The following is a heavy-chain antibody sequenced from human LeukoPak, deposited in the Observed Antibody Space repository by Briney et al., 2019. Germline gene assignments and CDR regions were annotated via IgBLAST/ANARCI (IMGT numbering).Heavy chain of an antibody. V-gene: IGHV3-23*01. D-gene: IGHD2-2*02. J-gene: IGHJ3*02. CDR1: GFTFSSYA. Sequence: QTGGSLRLSCAASGFTFSSYAMSWVRQAPGKGLEWVSAISGSGGSTYYADSVKGRFTISRDNSKNTLYLQMNSLRAEDTAVYYCAKWASLYTRSANDAFDIWGQGTMVTVSS. CDR2: ISGSGGST. CDR3: AKWASLYTRSANDAFDI.